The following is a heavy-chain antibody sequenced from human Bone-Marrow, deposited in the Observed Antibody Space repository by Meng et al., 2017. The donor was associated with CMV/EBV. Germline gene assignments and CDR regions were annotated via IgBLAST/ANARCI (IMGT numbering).Heavy chain of an antibody. Sequence: ASVKVSCKASGYTFTSYDINWVRQATGQGLEWMGWMNPNSGNTGYAQKFQDRVTMTRNTSISTAYMELSSLRSEDTAVYYCARVARRFTIFYPYWGQGTLVTVSS. CDR3: ARVARRFTIFYPY. J-gene: IGHJ4*02. V-gene: IGHV1-8*02. CDR1: GYTFTSYD. CDR2: MNPNSGNT. D-gene: IGHD3-9*01.